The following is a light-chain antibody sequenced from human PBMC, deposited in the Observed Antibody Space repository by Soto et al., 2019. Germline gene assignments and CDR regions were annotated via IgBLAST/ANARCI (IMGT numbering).Light chain of an antibody. CDR1: QGISSY. J-gene: IGKJ1*01. V-gene: IGKV1-8*01. CDR2: AAS. Sequence: IQMTQSPSSVSASVGDRVTITCRACQGISSYLAWYQQKPGKAPKLLIYAASTLQSGVPSRFSGSGSGTDFTLTISCLQSEDFATYYCQQYYSYPRTFGQGTKVDIK. CDR3: QQYYSYPRT.